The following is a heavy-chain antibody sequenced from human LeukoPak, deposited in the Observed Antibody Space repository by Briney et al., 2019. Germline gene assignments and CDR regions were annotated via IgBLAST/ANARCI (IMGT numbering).Heavy chain of an antibody. CDR1: GGSISSGNYH. V-gene: IGHV4-39*01. D-gene: IGHD5/OR15-5a*01. CDR2: MFYSGRT. Sequence: PSETLSLTCTVSGGSISSGNYHWAWMRQPPGKGPERIGSMFYSGRTYYNPSLKSRVAMSVDTSKNHFSLKVTSVTAADTAIYYCARHPTRRDVYDHLDYWGQGTLVTVSS. CDR3: ARHPTRRDVYDHLDY. J-gene: IGHJ4*02.